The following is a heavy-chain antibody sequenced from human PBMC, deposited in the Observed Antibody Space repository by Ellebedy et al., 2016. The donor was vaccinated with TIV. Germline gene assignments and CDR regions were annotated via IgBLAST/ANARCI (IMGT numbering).Heavy chain of an antibody. CDR1: GGSISSYY. V-gene: IGHV4-59*01. J-gene: IGHJ6*02. Sequence: MPSETLSLTCTVSGGSISSYYWSWIRQPPGKGLEWIGYIYYSGSTNYNPSLKSRVTISVDTSKNQFSLKLSSVTAADTAVYYCARNIVATINYYYYGMDVWGQGTTVTVSS. CDR2: IYYSGST. D-gene: IGHD5-12*01. CDR3: ARNIVATINYYYYGMDV.